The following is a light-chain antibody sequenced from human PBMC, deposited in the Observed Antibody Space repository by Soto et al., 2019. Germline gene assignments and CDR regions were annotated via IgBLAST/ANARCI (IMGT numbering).Light chain of an antibody. V-gene: IGKV1-5*01. CDR3: QQYNSYWT. Sequence: DIQITQSPSSLSASVGDRGTITLRASQSIGTWLAWYQQKPGKAPKLLIYDDSSLESGVPSRFSGSGSGTEFTLTISSLQPDDFATYYCQQYNSYWTFGQGTKVDIK. CDR1: QSIGTW. CDR2: DDS. J-gene: IGKJ1*01.